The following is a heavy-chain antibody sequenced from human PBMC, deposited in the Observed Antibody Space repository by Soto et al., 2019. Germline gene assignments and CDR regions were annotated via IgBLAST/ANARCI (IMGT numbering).Heavy chain of an antibody. D-gene: IGHD3-3*01. V-gene: IGHV4-4*02. J-gene: IGHJ4*02. CDR2: IYHSGST. Sequence: PSETLSLTCAVSGGSISRSNWWSWVRQPPGKGLEWIGEIYHSGSTNYNPSLKSRVTISVDKSKNQFSLKLSSVTAADTAMYYCARALYDFEYYFDYWGQGTLVTVSS. CDR1: GGSISRSNW. CDR3: ARALYDFEYYFDY.